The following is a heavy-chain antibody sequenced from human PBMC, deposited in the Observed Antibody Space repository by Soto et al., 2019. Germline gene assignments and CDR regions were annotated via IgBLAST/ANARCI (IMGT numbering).Heavy chain of an antibody. V-gene: IGHV1-46*01. CDR2: INPTGVST. CDR3: VRSYDDSNGFSLYQFDY. J-gene: IGHJ4*01. D-gene: IGHD3-22*01. CDR1: GYTFSSYY. Sequence: ASVKVSCKSSGYTFSSYYIHWVRQAPGQGLEWMGIINPTGVSTTYAQKFQGRVTMTRDTSTSTVYIDMSSLRSEDTAVYYCVRSYDDSNGFSLYQFDYWGQ.